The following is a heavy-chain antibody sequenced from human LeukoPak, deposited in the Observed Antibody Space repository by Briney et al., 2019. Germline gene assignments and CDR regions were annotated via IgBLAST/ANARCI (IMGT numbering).Heavy chain of an antibody. CDR3: AKDEDHDYGDYYFDS. D-gene: IGHD4-17*01. CDR1: GFTFSSYG. V-gene: IGHV3-30*18. Sequence: GGSLRLSCAASGFTFSSYGMHWVRQALGKGLEWVAGISYDGSNKYYADSVKGRFTISRDDSKNTLYLQMNSLRAEDTAVYYCAKDEDHDYGDYYFDSWGQGTLVTVSS. CDR2: ISYDGSNK. J-gene: IGHJ4*02.